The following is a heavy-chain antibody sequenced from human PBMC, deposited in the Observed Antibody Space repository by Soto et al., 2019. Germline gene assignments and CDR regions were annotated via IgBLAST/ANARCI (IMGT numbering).Heavy chain of an antibody. CDR3: ARHRYCSSTSCLGAGNWFDS. CDR1: GYSFTSYW. CDR2: IYPGDSDT. V-gene: IGHV5-51*01. Sequence: ESLKISCKGSGYSFTSYWIGWVRQMPGKGLEWMGIIYPGDSDTRYSPSFQGQVTISADKSISTAYLQWSSLKASDTAMYYCARHRYCSSTSCLGAGNWFDSRGQGTLVTVS. D-gene: IGHD2-2*01. J-gene: IGHJ5*01.